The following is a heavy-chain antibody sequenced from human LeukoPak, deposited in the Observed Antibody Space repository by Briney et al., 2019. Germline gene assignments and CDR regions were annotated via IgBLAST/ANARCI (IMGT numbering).Heavy chain of an antibody. Sequence: GGSLRLSCAASGFIFDDYDMNWVRQAPGKGLEWVSRINWNGGATGYADSVKGRFTISRDNAKNSLYLQMNSLRAEDTAVYYCAKAAGSGNTRYFYYYMDVWGKGTTVIISS. J-gene: IGHJ6*03. CDR3: AKAAGSGNTRYFYYYMDV. CDR2: INWNGGAT. D-gene: IGHD3-10*01. V-gene: IGHV3-20*04. CDR1: GFIFDDYD.